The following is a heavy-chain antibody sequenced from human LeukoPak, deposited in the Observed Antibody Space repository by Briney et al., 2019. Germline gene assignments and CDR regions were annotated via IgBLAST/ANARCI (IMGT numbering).Heavy chain of an antibody. CDR2: INHSGST. V-gene: IGHV4-34*01. CDR1: GGSFSGYY. D-gene: IGHD3-9*01. Sequence: SETLSLTCAVYGGSFSGYYWSWIRQPPGKGLEWIGEINHSGSTNYNPSLKSRVTISVDTSKNQFSLKLSSVTAADTAVYYCARFRRYYDILTGYFKYESSDAFDIWGQGTMVTVSS. J-gene: IGHJ3*02. CDR3: ARFRRYYDILTGYFKYESSDAFDI.